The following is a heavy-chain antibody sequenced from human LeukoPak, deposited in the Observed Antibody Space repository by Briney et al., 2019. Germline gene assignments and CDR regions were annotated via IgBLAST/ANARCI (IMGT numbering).Heavy chain of an antibody. CDR1: GFTFSSYS. J-gene: IGHJ4*02. CDR2: ISSSSSYI. CDR3: ASWSSSGWYHFDY. D-gene: IGHD6-19*01. V-gene: IGHV3-21*01. Sequence: GGSLRLSCAASGFTFSSYSMNWVRQAPGKGLEWVSSISSSSSYIYYADSVKGRFTISRDNAKNSLYLQMNSLRAEDTAVYYCASWSSSGWYHFDYWGQGTLVTVSS.